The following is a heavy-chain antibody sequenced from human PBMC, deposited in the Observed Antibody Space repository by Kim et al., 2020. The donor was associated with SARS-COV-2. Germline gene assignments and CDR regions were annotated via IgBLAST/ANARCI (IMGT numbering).Heavy chain of an antibody. J-gene: IGHJ3*02. CDR2: ISSSSSCI. CDR1: GFTFSSYS. D-gene: IGHD3-22*01. Sequence: GGSLRLSCAASGFTFSSYSMNWVRQAPGKGLEWVSSISSSSSCIYYAVSVKGRFTISRDNAKNSLYLQMNSLRAEDTAAYYCARDPPRGYYDSSGSDAFDIWGQGTMVTVSS. V-gene: IGHV3-21*01. CDR3: ARDPPRGYYDSSGSDAFDI.